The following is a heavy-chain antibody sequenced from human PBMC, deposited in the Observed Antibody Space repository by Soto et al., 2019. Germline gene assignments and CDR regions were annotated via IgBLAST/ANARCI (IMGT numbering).Heavy chain of an antibody. V-gene: IGHV1-46*01. J-gene: IGHJ6*02. CDR3: AASIHAAAGRTYGMDV. D-gene: IGHD6-13*01. CDR2: INPSGGST. Sequence: QVQLVQSGAEVKKPGASVKVSCKASGYTFTSYYMHWVRQAPGQGLEWMGIINPSGGSTSYAQKFQGRVTMTRDTSTSTVYMELSSLRSEDTAVYSCAASIHAAAGRTYGMDVWGQGTTVTVSS. CDR1: GYTFTSYY.